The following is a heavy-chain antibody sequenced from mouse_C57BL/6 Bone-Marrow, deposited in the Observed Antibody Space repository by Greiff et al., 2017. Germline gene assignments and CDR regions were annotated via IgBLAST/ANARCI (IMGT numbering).Heavy chain of an antibody. D-gene: IGHD4-1*01. V-gene: IGHV10-1*01. CDR2: IRSKSNNYAT. CDR3: VRGTGTNAMDY. Sequence: EVQGVESGGGLVQPKGSLKLSCAASGFSFNTYAMNWVRQAPGKGLEWVARIRSKSNNYATYYADSVKDRFTISRDDSESMLYLQMNNLKTEDTAMYYCVRGTGTNAMDYWGQGTSVTVSS. J-gene: IGHJ4*01. CDR1: GFSFNTYA.